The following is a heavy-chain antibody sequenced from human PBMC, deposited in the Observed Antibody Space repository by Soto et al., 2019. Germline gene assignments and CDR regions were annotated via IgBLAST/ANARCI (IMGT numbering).Heavy chain of an antibody. V-gene: IGHV3-7*01. J-gene: IGHJ6*04. CDR1: RFTFSSYW. D-gene: IGHD2-8*01. Sequence: GGSLRLSCAASRFTFSSYWMSWVRQAPGKGLEWVANIKQDGSEKYYVDSVKGRFTISRDNAKNSLYLQTNSLRAEDTAVYYCARDRPVHGTISRTHVDVWGKGTTVTVSS. CDR2: IKQDGSEK. CDR3: ARDRPVHGTISRTHVDV.